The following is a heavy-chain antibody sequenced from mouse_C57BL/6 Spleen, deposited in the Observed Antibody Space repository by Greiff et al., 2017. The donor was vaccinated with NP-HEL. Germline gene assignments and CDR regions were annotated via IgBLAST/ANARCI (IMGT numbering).Heavy chain of an antibody. D-gene: IGHD2-4*01. J-gene: IGHJ4*01. CDR2: IHPSVSDT. V-gene: IGHV1-74*01. Sequence: QVQLQQPGAELVKPGASVKVSCKASGYTFTSYWMHWVKQRPGQGLEWIGRIHPSVSDTNYNQKFKGKATLTVDKSSSTAYMQLSSLTSEDSAVYYCAILYDYDGGYAMDYWGQGTSVTVSS. CDR1: GYTFTSYW. CDR3: AILYDYDGGYAMDY.